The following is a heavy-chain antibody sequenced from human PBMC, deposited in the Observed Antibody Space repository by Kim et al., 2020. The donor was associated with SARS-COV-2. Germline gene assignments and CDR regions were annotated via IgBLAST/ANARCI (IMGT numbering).Heavy chain of an antibody. V-gene: IGHV3-30*01. D-gene: IGHD6-6*01. CDR3: ARSIAGSYYYGMDV. Sequence: ADSVKVRFTISRDNSKNTLYLQMNSLRAEDTAVYYCARSIAGSYYYGMDVWGQGTTVTVSS. J-gene: IGHJ6*02.